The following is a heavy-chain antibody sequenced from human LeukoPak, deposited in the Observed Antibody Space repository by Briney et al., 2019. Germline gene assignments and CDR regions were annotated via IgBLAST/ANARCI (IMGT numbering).Heavy chain of an antibody. CDR3: ARETDLEYSPDY. CDR1: GYTFTSHG. Sequence: ASVKVSCKAAGYTFTSHGFIWLRQAPGQGLEWMGWITVNNGNTNYAQKLQGRVTMTTDTSTSTAYMELRSLRSDDTAVYYCARETDLEYSPDYWGQGTLVTVSS. CDR2: ITVNNGNT. D-gene: IGHD6-6*01. V-gene: IGHV1-18*01. J-gene: IGHJ4*02.